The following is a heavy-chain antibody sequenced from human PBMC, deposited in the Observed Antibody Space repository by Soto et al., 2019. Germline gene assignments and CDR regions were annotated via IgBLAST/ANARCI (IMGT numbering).Heavy chain of an antibody. Sequence: PSETLSLTCTVSGGSISIYYWSWIRQPPGKGLEWIGYIYYSGSTNYNPSLKSRVTISVDTSKNQFSLKLSSVTAADTAVYYCVASYCSGGSCLDAFDIWGQGTMVPVS. CDR1: GGSISIYY. J-gene: IGHJ3*02. CDR3: VASYCSGGSCLDAFDI. D-gene: IGHD2-15*01. V-gene: IGHV4-59*01. CDR2: IYYSGST.